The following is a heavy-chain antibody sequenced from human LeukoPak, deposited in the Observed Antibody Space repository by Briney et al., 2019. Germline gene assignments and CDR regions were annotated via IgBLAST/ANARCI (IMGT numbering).Heavy chain of an antibody. CDR3: ATWDYYYYYMDV. Sequence: GGSLRLSCAASGLTLSTYSMNWVRQAPGKGLEWVSSISSSSSYIYYADSVKGRFTISRDNSKNTLYLQMNSLRAEDTAVYYCATWDYYYYYMDVWGKGTTVTISS. J-gene: IGHJ6*03. D-gene: IGHD7-27*01. V-gene: IGHV3-21*01. CDR2: ISSSSSYI. CDR1: GLTLSTYS.